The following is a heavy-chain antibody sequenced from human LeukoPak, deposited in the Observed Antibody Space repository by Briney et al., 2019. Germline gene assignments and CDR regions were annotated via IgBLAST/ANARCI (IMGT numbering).Heavy chain of an antibody. V-gene: IGHV3-23*01. CDR1: GFTFSSYG. D-gene: IGHD6-19*01. CDR3: AKSGDFIAVAGRYFDY. CDR2: ISGSGGTT. Sequence: GGSLRLSCAASGFTFSSYGMSWVRQGPGKGLEWVSAISGSGGTTYCADSVKGRFTISRDNSKNTLYLQMNSLRAEDTAVYYCAKSGDFIAVAGRYFDYWGQGILVTVSS. J-gene: IGHJ4*02.